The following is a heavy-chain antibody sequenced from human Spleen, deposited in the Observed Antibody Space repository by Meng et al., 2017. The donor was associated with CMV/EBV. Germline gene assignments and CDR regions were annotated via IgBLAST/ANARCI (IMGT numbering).Heavy chain of an antibody. CDR2: INSDGSYT. CDR3: ARNVPLGHYGSSSGDY. Sequence: FTFSSYAMSWVRQAPGKGLEWVSLINSDGSYTHYVDSVKGRFAISRDNSKNTLYLQMNSLRAEDTAVYYCARNVPLGHYGSSSGDYWGQGTLVTVSS. D-gene: IGHD6-6*01. J-gene: IGHJ4*02. V-gene: IGHV3-23*03. CDR1: FTFSSYA.